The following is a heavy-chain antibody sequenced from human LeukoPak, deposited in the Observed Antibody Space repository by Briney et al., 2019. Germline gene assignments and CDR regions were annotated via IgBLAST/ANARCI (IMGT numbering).Heavy chain of an antibody. J-gene: IGHJ3*01. D-gene: IGHD3-16*01. V-gene: IGHV4-39*01. CDR1: GGSISSGGYY. Sequence: SETLSLTCTVSGGSISSGGYYWGWIRQHPGKGLEWIGSIYYSGSTYYNPSLKSRVTISVDTSKNQFSLKLSSVTAADTAVYYCARLVTMITFGGVNWGQGTMVTVSS. CDR2: IYYSGST. CDR3: ARLVTMITFGGVN.